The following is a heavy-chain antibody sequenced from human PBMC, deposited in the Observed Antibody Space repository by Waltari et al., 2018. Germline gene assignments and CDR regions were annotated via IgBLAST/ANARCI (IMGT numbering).Heavy chain of an antibody. CDR3: ARASVAGTPFNFYAMDV. CDR2: ISSSGSAI. J-gene: IGHJ6*02. CDR1: GFTFSAYS. D-gene: IGHD6-19*01. V-gene: IGHV3-48*01. Sequence: EVQLVESGGGLVQPGGSLRLSCAASGFTFSAYSMTWVRQAPGKGLEWVSFISSSGSAIYYAVSVQGRFTIARENARNSLYLQMNSLRAEDTAVYFCARASVAGTPFNFYAMDVWGRGTTVTVSS.